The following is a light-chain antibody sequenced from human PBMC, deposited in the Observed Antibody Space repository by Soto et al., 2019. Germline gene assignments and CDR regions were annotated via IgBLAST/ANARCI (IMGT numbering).Light chain of an antibody. CDR3: QQYGSSPWT. CDR2: GAS. V-gene: IGKV3-20*01. CDR1: QSVSSRS. Sequence: MVITHSPSTPSVYPGEGATLSCRSTQSVSSRSLAWHQQRRGQAPRLLIYGASSRATGIPDRFSGSGSGTDFTLTISRLEPEDFAVYYCQQYGSSPWTFGQGTKVAIK. J-gene: IGKJ1*01.